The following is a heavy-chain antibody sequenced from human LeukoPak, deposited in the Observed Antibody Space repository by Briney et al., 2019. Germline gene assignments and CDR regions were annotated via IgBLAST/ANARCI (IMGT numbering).Heavy chain of an antibody. Sequence: SSETLSLTCTVSGGSISSGDYYWSWIRQPPGKGLEWIGYIYYSGSTYYNPSLKSRVTISVDTSKNQFSLKLSSVTAADTAVYYCARDRPEDNTGLDYWGQGTLVTVSS. CDR2: IYYSGST. D-gene: IGHD1-14*01. CDR3: ARDRPEDNTGLDY. CDR1: GGSISSGDYY. V-gene: IGHV4-30-4*01. J-gene: IGHJ4*02.